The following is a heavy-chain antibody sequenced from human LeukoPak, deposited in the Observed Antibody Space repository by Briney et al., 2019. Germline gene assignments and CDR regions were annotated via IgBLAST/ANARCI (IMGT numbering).Heavy chain of an antibody. V-gene: IGHV4-38-2*02. J-gene: IGHJ4*02. CDR1: GFSIGTGYS. Sequence: SETLSLTCSVSGFSIGTGYSWGWIRQPPGKGLEWIGTIYHRGNTYYDPSLMSRVTISLDTSKNQFSLRLTSVTAADTALYYCAREVESWFGDLLSYFDSWGQGTQVTVSS. D-gene: IGHD3-10*01. CDR2: IYHRGNT. CDR3: AREVESWFGDLLSYFDS.